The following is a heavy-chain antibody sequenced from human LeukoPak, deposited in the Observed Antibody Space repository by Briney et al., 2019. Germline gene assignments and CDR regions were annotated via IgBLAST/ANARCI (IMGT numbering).Heavy chain of an antibody. V-gene: IGHV3-30*01. CDR1: GFTFSSYA. Sequence: GRSLRLSCAASGFTFSSYAMHWVRQAPGKGLEWVAVISYDGSNKYYADSVKGRFTISRDNSKNTLYLQMNSLKAEDTAVYYCARGNYYGSSGYYYLKYYWGQGTLVTVSS. J-gene: IGHJ4*02. CDR2: ISYDGSNK. CDR3: ARGNYYGSSGYYYLKYY. D-gene: IGHD3-22*01.